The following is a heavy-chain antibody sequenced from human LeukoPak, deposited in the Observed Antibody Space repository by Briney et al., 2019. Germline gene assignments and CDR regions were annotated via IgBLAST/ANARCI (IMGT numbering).Heavy chain of an antibody. D-gene: IGHD6-19*01. Sequence: SQTLSLTCTVSGGSISSGSYYWSWIRQPAGKGLEWIGRIYTSGSTDYNPDLRSRVTISVDTSKNQFSLKLRFVTAADTAVYYCARGAYGSGLWGQGTLVTVSS. CDR1: GGSISSGSYY. V-gene: IGHV4-61*02. CDR3: ARGAYGSGL. J-gene: IGHJ4*02. CDR2: IYTSGST.